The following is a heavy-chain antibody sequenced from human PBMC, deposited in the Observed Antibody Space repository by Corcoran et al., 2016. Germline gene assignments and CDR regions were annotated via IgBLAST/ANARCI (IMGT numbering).Heavy chain of an antibody. CDR2: INPSGGST. CDR3: ARDALYYNGGADYGMDV. D-gene: IGHD7-27*01. J-gene: IGHJ6*02. V-gene: IGHV1-46*01. Sequence: QVQLVQSGAEVKKPGASVKVSCKASGYTFTSYYMHWVRQAPGQGLEWMGIINPSGGSTSYAQKFQGRVTMTRDTSTSTVYMELSSLRSEDTAVYYCARDALYYNGGADYGMDVWGQGTTVTVSS. CDR1: GYTFTSYY.